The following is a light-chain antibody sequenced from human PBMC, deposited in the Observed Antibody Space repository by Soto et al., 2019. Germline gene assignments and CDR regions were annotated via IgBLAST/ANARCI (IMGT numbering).Light chain of an antibody. CDR1: QSISSY. Sequence: DIQMTQTPSSLSASVGDRVTITCRASQSISSYLNWYQQKPGKVPKLLIYTSSTLQSGVPSRFSGSGSGTDFTLTISNLQPEDVATYYCQKHNAAPLTFGGGTKVDI. CDR2: TSS. V-gene: IGKV1-27*01. J-gene: IGKJ4*01. CDR3: QKHNAAPLT.